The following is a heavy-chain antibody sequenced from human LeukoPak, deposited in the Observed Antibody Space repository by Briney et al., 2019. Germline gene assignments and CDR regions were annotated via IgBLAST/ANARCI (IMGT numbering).Heavy chain of an antibody. CDR3: ARDYRHRGSYSGVFDY. D-gene: IGHD1-26*01. CDR2: INPSGGST. Sequence: ASVNVSCKASGYTLTSYYMHWGRQAPGQGLEWMGIINPSGGSTSYAQKFQGRVTMTRDMSTSTVYMELSSLRSEDTAVYYCARDYRHRGSYSGVFDYWGQGTLVTVSS. CDR1: GYTLTSYY. J-gene: IGHJ4*02. V-gene: IGHV1-46*01.